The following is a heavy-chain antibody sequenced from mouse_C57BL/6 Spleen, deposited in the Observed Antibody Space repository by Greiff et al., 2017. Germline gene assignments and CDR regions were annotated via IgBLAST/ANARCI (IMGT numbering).Heavy chain of an antibody. J-gene: IGHJ4*01. CDR2: INPNNGGT. D-gene: IGHD2-4*01. CDR3: ARVDDYDALTFYYAMDY. V-gene: IGHV1-26*01. CDR1: GYTFTDYY. Sequence: VQLQQSGPELVKPGASVKISCKASGYTFTDYYMNWVKQSHGKSLEWIGDINPNNGGTSYNQTFKGKATLTVDKSSSTAYMELRSLTSEDSAVYYCARVDDYDALTFYYAMDYWGQGTSVTVSS.